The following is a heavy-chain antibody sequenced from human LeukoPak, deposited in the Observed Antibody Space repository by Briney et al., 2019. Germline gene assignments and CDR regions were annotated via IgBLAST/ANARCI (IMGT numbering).Heavy chain of an antibody. Sequence: GGSLRLSCAVSGFTLSSDWMHWVRQAPGKGLEWASRMNQDGSDTSYADSVKGRFTISRDNAKNTVYLQMNSLRAEDSAVYYCATVFGYWGQGTLVTVSS. CDR3: ATVFGY. J-gene: IGHJ4*02. V-gene: IGHV3-74*01. CDR1: GFTLSSDW. CDR2: MNQDGSDT.